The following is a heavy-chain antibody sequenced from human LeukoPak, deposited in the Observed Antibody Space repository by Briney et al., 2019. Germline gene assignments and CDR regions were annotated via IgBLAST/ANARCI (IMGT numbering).Heavy chain of an antibody. D-gene: IGHD3-10*01. CDR1: EFTFSSYS. J-gene: IGHJ5*02. CDR3: AKASPHHYGSGSYYLNPFDP. V-gene: IGHV3-23*01. Sequence: GGSLRLSCAASEFTFSSYSMNWVRQTPGKALEWVSAISGTGDSIYYADSVKGRFTISRDNSQNILYLQMNSLRAEDTALYYCAKASPHHYGSGSYYLNPFDPWGQGTLVTVSS. CDR2: ISGTGDSI.